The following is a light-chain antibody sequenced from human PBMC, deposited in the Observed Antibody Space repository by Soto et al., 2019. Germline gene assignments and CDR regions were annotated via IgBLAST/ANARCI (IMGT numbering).Light chain of an antibody. J-gene: IGKJ5*01. Sequence: DIQMTQSPSSLSASVGDRVTITCRTSQRISTHLNWYQQRPGKAPKLLIYAASSLQSGVPSRFSGSGSGTDFTLTISSLQPEDFATYYCQQLHDYPITFGQGTRLEIK. CDR2: AAS. CDR1: QRISTH. CDR3: QQLHDYPIT. V-gene: IGKV1-39*01.